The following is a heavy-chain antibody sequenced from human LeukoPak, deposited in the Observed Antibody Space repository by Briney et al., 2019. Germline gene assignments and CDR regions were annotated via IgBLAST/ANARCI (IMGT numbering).Heavy chain of an antibody. D-gene: IGHD2-2*01. CDR2: IWYDGSNK. Sequence: GGSLRLSCAASGFTFSSYGMHWVRQAPGKGLEWVAVIWYDGSNKYYADSVKGRFTISRDNSKNTLYLQMNSLRAEDTAVYYCAKEIVVVPAAGDWFDPWGRGTLVTVSS. J-gene: IGHJ5*02. V-gene: IGHV3-33*06. CDR1: GFTFSSYG. CDR3: AKEIVVVPAAGDWFDP.